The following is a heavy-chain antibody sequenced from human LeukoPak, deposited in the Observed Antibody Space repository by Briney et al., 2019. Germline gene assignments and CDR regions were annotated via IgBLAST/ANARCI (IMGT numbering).Heavy chain of an antibody. Sequence: GGSLRLSCAASGFTFSNYWMSWVRQAPGKGLEWVANIKQDGSEKYYVDSVKGRFTISRDNAKNSLYLQMNSLRAEDTAVYYCARDLFDFWSGSYYMDVWGKGTTVTVSS. CDR3: ARDLFDFWSGSYYMDV. V-gene: IGHV3-7*01. CDR2: IKQDGSEK. D-gene: IGHD3-3*01. J-gene: IGHJ6*03. CDR1: GFTFSNYW.